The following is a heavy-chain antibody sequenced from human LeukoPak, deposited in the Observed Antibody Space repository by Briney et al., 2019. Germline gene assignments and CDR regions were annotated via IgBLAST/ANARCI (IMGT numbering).Heavy chain of an antibody. V-gene: IGHV3-21*01. Sequence: GGSLRLSCAASGFTFSSYSMNWVRQAPGKGLEWVSSISSSSSYIYYADSVKGRFTISRDNAKNSLYLQMNSLRAEDTAVYYCAREARPEPMNWNYAGPGTRNWFDPWGQGTLVTVSS. CDR1: GFTFSSYS. CDR3: AREARPEPMNWNYAGPGTRNWFDP. CDR2: ISSSSSYI. J-gene: IGHJ5*02. D-gene: IGHD1-7*01.